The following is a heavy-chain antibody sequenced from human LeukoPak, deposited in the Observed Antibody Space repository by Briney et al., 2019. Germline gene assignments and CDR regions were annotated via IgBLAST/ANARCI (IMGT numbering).Heavy chain of an antibody. D-gene: IGHD6-19*01. V-gene: IGHV3-23*01. CDR2: ISGSGDST. Sequence: HPGGSLRLSCAASGFTFSNYAMRCVRQAPGKGLEWVSGISGSGDSTYYADSVKGRFTISRDNSKNTLYLQMNSLRAEDTAVYFCARRSGVAVAGAFDYWGQGTLVTVSS. J-gene: IGHJ4*02. CDR1: GFTFSNYA. CDR3: ARRSGVAVAGAFDY.